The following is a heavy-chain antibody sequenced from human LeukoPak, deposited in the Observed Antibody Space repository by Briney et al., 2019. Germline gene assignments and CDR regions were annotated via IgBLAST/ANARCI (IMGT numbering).Heavy chain of an antibody. D-gene: IGHD3-16*01. Sequence: GGSLRLSCAASGFIFSSYSMNWVRQAPGKGLEWVSSISATGNYIYYADSVKGRFTISRDNAKNSLYLQMNSLRAEDTAVYYCARDDAFRGVAMDVWGQGTTVTVSS. CDR1: GFIFSSYS. V-gene: IGHV3-21*01. CDR2: ISATGNYI. J-gene: IGHJ6*01. CDR3: ARDDAFRGVAMDV.